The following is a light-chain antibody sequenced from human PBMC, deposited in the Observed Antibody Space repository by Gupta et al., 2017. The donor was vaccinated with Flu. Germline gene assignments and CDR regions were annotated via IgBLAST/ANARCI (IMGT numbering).Light chain of an antibody. CDR2: NDS. J-gene: IGLJ1*01. V-gene: IGLV3-25*02. CDR3: QLGDTDSDYPV. Sequence: SCQLTQPPPVSVSPGQTARITCSGDALPTQYAYWYQQKPGQAPVLVIFNDSDRPSGIPERFSGSSAGNTATLTISGVQAGDEADYYCQLGDTDSDYPVFGGGTKLTVL. CDR1: ALPTQY.